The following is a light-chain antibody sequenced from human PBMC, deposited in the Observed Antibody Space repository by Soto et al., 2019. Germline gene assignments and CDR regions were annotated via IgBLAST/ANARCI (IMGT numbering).Light chain of an antibody. CDR3: QQYISTRT. CDR1: QNIRGW. J-gene: IGKJ1*01. V-gene: IGKV1-5*03. CDR2: GVS. Sequence: DVQMTQSPSTLSASIGDRVTITCRAGQNIRGWLAWYQQKPGRAPKLLIYGVSTLESGVPSRFSGTGYGTEFTLIISSLQPDDSATYYCQQYISTRTFGQGTKMEVK.